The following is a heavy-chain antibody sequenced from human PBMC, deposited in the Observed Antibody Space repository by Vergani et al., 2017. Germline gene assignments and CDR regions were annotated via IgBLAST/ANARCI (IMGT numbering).Heavy chain of an antibody. Sequence: EVQLVESGGGLVQPGGSLTLSCAASGFTVSTDYFSWVRQAPGKGLEWVSSISGNYDDVYYADSVKGRFTISRDNAKNSLYLDMSSLRAEDTAVYYCVRDVRVSRTWGQGTLVAVSS. CDR1: GFTVSTDY. J-gene: IGHJ3*01. V-gene: IGHV3-21*01. CDR3: VRDVRVSRT. CDR2: ISGNYDDV.